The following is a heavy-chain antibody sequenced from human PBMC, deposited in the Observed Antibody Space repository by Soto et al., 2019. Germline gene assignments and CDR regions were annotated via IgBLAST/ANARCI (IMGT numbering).Heavy chain of an antibody. J-gene: IGHJ6*03. V-gene: IGHV3-9*01. CDR3: AKDGVTRYYYYYYMDV. D-gene: IGHD2-21*02. Sequence: EVQLVESGGGLVQPGRSLRLSCAASGFTFDDYAMHWVRQAPGKGLEWVSGISWNSGSIGYADSVKGRFTISRDNAKNSLYLQMNNLRAEDTALYYCAKDGVTRYYYYYYMDVWGKGTTVTVSS. CDR1: GFTFDDYA. CDR2: ISWNSGSI.